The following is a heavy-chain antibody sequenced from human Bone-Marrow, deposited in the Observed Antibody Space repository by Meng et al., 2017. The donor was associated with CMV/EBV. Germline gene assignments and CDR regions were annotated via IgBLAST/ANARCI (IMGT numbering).Heavy chain of an antibody. Sequence: SFSGYYWSWNRQPPGKGLEWIGEINHSGSTNYNPSLKSRVTISVDTSKNQFSLKLSSVTAADTAVYYCARGQDSSGWHPAGCWFDPWGQGTLVTVSS. CDR1: SFSGYY. CDR3: ARGQDSSGWHPAGCWFDP. V-gene: IGHV4-34*01. J-gene: IGHJ5*02. CDR2: INHSGST. D-gene: IGHD6-19*01.